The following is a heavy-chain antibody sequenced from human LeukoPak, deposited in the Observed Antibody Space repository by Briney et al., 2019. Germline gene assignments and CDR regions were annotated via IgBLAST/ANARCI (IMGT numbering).Heavy chain of an antibody. Sequence: PGESLRLSCAAAEFKFDDYAMHWVRQGPGKGLEWVAGISWSSGHMEYAESVKGRFTISRDNARNALYLQMDGLRRDDTALYYCVRSVVVVAATPTHFDLWGRGTQVIVSS. CDR2: ISWSSGHM. V-gene: IGHV3-9*01. D-gene: IGHD2-15*01. J-gene: IGHJ2*01. CDR1: EFKFDDYA. CDR3: VRSVVVVAATPTHFDL.